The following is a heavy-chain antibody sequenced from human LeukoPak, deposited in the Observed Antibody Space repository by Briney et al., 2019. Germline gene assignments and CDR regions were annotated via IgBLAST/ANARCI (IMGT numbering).Heavy chain of an antibody. D-gene: IGHD6-13*01. CDR3: ARAYSSSWDDRGPWFDP. V-gene: IGHV1-2*04. CDR2: INPNSGGT. CDR1: GYTFTGYY. Sequence: ASVKVSCKASGYTFTGYYMHWVRQAPGQGLEWMGWINPNSGGTNYAQKFQGWVTMTRDTSISTAYMELSRLRSDDTAVYYCARAYSSSWDDRGPWFDPWGQGTLVTVSS. J-gene: IGHJ5*02.